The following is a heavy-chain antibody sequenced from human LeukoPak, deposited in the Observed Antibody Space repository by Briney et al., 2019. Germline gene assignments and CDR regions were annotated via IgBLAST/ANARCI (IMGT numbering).Heavy chain of an antibody. CDR1: GFTFRSYG. CDR2: ISGSGGKT. Sequence: GGSLRLSCEASGFTFRSYGMSWVRQAPGKGLEWVSVISGSGGKTDYADSVKGRFTISRDNSKNTLYLQMNSLRAEDTAVYYCARDVLTGSYITRYFDYWGQGTLVTVSS. J-gene: IGHJ4*02. D-gene: IGHD3-9*01. CDR3: ARDVLTGSYITRYFDY. V-gene: IGHV3-23*01.